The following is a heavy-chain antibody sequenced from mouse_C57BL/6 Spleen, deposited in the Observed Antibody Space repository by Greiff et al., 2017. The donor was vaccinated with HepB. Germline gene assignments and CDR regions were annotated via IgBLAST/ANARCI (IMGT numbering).Heavy chain of an antibody. Sequence: QVQLQQPGAELVKPGASVKMSCKASGYTFTSYWITWVKQRPGQGLEWIGDIYPGSGSTNYNEKFKSKATLTVDKSSSTAYMQLRSLTSEDSAVYYCARSYSNYVGYFDVWGTGTTVTVSS. J-gene: IGHJ1*03. CDR3: ARSYSNYVGYFDV. D-gene: IGHD2-5*01. CDR2: IYPGSGST. CDR1: GYTFTSYW. V-gene: IGHV1-55*01.